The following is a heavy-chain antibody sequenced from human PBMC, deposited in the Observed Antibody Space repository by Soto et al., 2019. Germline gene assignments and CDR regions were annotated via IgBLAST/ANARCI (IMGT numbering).Heavy chain of an antibody. CDR2: ISSSNNYI. V-gene: IGHV3-21*01. CDR3: ARDPGVYAAAAGDWFDS. J-gene: IGHJ5*01. CDR1: GFTFSGYS. D-gene: IGHD6-13*01. Sequence: EVQLVESGGGLVKPGGSLRLSCAASGFTFSGYSMNWVRQAPGKGLEWVSSISSSNNYIYYADSVKGRFTISRDNAKNSLFLQMNSLRVEDTAVYYCARDPGVYAAAAGDWFDSWGQGTLVTVSS.